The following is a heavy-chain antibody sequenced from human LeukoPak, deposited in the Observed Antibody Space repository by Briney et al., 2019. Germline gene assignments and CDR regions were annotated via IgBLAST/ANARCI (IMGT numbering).Heavy chain of an antibody. Sequence: QPGGPLRLSCAASGFTFSDYYMSWVRQAPGKGLEWVANIKRDGSEKYYVDSVKGRFTISRDNSKNTLYLQMDSLRDEDTAVYYCARDRGYTYGHPLDYWGQGTLVTVSS. J-gene: IGHJ4*02. CDR1: GFTFSDYY. CDR2: IKRDGSEK. CDR3: ARDRGYTYGHPLDY. V-gene: IGHV3-7*01. D-gene: IGHD5-18*01.